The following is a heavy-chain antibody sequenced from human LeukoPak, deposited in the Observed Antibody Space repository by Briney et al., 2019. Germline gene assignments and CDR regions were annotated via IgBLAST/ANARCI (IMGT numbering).Heavy chain of an antibody. J-gene: IGHJ4*02. CDR2: INHSGST. Sequence: SETLSLTCAVYGGSFSGYYWSWIRQPPGKGLEWIGEINHSGSTNYNPSLKSRVTISVDTSKNQFSLKLSSVTAADTAVYYCAGGPDILTGYYATTGDYWGQGTLVTVSS. CDR3: AGGPDILTGYYATTGDY. D-gene: IGHD3-9*01. V-gene: IGHV4-34*01. CDR1: GGSFSGYY.